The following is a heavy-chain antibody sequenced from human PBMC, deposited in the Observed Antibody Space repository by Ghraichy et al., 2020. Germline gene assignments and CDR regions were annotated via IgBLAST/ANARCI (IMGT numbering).Heavy chain of an antibody. CDR3: ARDRYSYGYYFDY. Sequence: GGSLRLSCAASGFTVSSNYMSWVRQAPGKGLEWVSVIYSGGSTYYADSVKGRFTISRDNSKNTLYLQMNSLRAEDTAVYYCARDRYSYGYYFDYWGQGTLVTVSS. CDR1: GFTVSSNY. V-gene: IGHV3-66*02. D-gene: IGHD5-18*01. CDR2: IYSGGST. J-gene: IGHJ4*02.